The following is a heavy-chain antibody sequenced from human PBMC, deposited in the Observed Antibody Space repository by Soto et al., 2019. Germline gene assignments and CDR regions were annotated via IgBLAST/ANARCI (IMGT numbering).Heavy chain of an antibody. Sequence: SDTLSITCTVSGGSISSGGYYWYWIRQHPGKGLEWIGYIYYSGTTYYSPSLKSRATISVDTSKNQFSLKLSSVTAADTAGYYCAASCEACGGFRYCGMDDWGQGITVTACS. V-gene: IGHV4-31*03. J-gene: IGHJ6*02. CDR1: GGSISSGGYY. CDR2: IYYSGTT. D-gene: IGHD5-12*01. CDR3: AASCEACGGFRYCGMDD.